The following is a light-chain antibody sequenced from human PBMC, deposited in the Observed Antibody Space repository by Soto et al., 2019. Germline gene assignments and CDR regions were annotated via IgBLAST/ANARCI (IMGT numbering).Light chain of an antibody. CDR2: ATS. J-gene: IGKJ3*01. V-gene: IGKV3D-15*01. CDR1: QSVGTN. Sequence: IVMTQSPATLSVSPGEPATLSCRASQSVGTNLAWYQQKPGQPPRLLIYATSTRVTGVPVRFSGGGSGTDFTLTISSLQSEDFAVYYCQQYFNWPLTWTFGPGTKVQIK. CDR3: QQYFNWPLTWT.